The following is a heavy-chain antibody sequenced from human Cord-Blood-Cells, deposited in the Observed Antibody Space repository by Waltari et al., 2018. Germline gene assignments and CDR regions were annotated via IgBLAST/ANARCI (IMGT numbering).Heavy chain of an antibody. CDR3: ARKGEVTGDAFDI. D-gene: IGHD7-27*01. Sequence: AQLVQSGAEVKKPGASVKVSCKASGSTFTSYDLHWLRQATGQGLEWMGWMNPNSGNTGYAQKFQGRVTITRNTSISTAYMELSSLRSEDTAVYYCARKGEVTGDAFDIWGQGTMVTVSS. CDR2: MNPNSGNT. V-gene: IGHV1-8*03. J-gene: IGHJ3*02. CDR1: GSTFTSYD.